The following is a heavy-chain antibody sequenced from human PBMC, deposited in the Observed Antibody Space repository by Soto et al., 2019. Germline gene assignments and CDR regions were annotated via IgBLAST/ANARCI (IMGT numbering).Heavy chain of an antibody. D-gene: IGHD2-2*01. J-gene: IGHJ6*03. CDR1: GGTFSSYT. CDR2: IIPILGRA. V-gene: IGHV1-69*08. CDR3: ARAKPELVVVPAATETRYYYYYYMDV. Sequence: QVQLVQSGAEVQKPGSSVKVSCNASGGTFSSYTISWVRQAPGQGLEWMGRIIPILGRANYAQKFQGRVTITADKCTSTAYMELSSLRSEDTALYYCARAKPELVVVPAATETRYYYYYYMDVWGNGTTVTVSS.